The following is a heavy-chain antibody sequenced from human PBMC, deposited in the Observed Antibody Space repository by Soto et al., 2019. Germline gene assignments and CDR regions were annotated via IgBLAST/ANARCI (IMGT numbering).Heavy chain of an antibody. Sequence: PGGSLRLSCAASGFTFSSYWMSWVRQAPGKGLEWVANIKQDGGEKYYVGSVKGRFTISRDNAMNSLYLQMNSLTAEDTAVYYCARDLELRALYFDYWGQGTLVTVSS. CDR1: GFTFSSYW. D-gene: IGHD1-7*01. V-gene: IGHV3-7*01. J-gene: IGHJ4*02. CDR2: IKQDGGEK. CDR3: ARDLELRALYFDY.